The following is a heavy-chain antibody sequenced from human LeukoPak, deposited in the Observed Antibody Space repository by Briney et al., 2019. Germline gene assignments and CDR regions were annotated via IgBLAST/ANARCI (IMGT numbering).Heavy chain of an antibody. CDR1: EFTFNNYW. CDR3: ARSKDGAFDI. V-gene: IGHV3-74*03. J-gene: IGHJ3*02. Sequence: GGSLRLSCVASEFTFNNYWTHWVRQAPGKGLVWFSRINTDGSSTTYADSAKGRFTISRDNAKNTLHLQMSSLRAEDTALYYCARSKDGAFDIWGQGTMVTVSS. CDR2: INTDGSST.